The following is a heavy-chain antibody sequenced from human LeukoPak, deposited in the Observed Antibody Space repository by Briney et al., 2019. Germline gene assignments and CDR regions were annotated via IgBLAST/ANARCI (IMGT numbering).Heavy chain of an antibody. Sequence: PSETLSLTCTVSGGSISSSSYYWGWIRQPPGKGLEWIGSIYYSGSTYYNPSLKSRVTISVDTSKNQFSLKLSSVTAADTAVYYCARVGFPWLVLNWFDPWGQGTLVTVSS. D-gene: IGHD6-19*01. CDR2: IYYSGST. CDR1: GGSISSSSYY. CDR3: ARVGFPWLVLNWFDP. J-gene: IGHJ5*02. V-gene: IGHV4-39*01.